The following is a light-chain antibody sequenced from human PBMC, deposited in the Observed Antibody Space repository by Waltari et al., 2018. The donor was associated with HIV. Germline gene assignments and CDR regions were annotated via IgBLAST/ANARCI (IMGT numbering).Light chain of an antibody. J-gene: IGLJ7*01. CDR3: AAWDDSLNGAV. CDR1: SSNIGSNT. CDR2: SNK. Sequence: QSVLTQPPSASGTPGQRVTISCSGSSSNIGSNTVNWYQQLPATAPKLLIYSNKQRPSGVPDRCSGSKTGTAAALASSGLQSEDEADYYCAAWDDSLNGAVFGGGTQLTVL. V-gene: IGLV1-44*01.